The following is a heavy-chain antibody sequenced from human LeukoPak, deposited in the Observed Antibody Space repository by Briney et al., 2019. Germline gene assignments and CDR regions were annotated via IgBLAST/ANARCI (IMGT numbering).Heavy chain of an antibody. J-gene: IGHJ6*02. D-gene: IGHD2-21*01. CDR2: INHSGST. CDR3: ARYKVWTHRYSSYYYYYGMDV. CDR1: GGSFSGYY. Sequence: ASETLSLTCAVYGGSFSGYYWSWIRQPPGKGLEWIGEINHSGSTNYNPSLKSRVTISVDTSKNQLSLKLSSVTAADTAVYYCARYKVWTHRYSSYYYYYGMDVWGQGTTVTVSS. V-gene: IGHV4-34*01.